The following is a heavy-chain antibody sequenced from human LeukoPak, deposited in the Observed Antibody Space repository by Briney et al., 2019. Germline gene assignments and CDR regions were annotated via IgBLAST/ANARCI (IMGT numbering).Heavy chain of an antibody. D-gene: IGHD3-9*01. CDR3: ARRYFDWEYYFDY. Sequence: GGSLRLSCAASGFTFSSYSMNWVRQAPGKGLEWVSSISSSSSYIYYADSVKGRFTISRDNAKNSLYLQMNSLRAEDTAVYYCARRYFDWEYYFDYWGQGTLVTASS. J-gene: IGHJ4*02. CDR2: ISSSSSYI. CDR1: GFTFSSYS. V-gene: IGHV3-21*01.